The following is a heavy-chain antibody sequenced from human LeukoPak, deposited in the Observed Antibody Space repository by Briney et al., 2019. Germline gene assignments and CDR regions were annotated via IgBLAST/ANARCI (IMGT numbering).Heavy chain of an antibody. CDR3: AKDGKEGIVVVPAAHVGY. D-gene: IGHD2-2*01. CDR1: GFTFSNYA. J-gene: IGHJ4*02. V-gene: IGHV3-23*01. Sequence: PGGSLRLSCAASGFTFSNYAMSWVRQAPGKGLEWVSVISGSGGSTYYADSVKGRFTISRDNSKNTLYLQMNSLRAEDTAVYYCAKDGKEGIVVVPAAHVGYWGQGTLVTVSS. CDR2: ISGSGGST.